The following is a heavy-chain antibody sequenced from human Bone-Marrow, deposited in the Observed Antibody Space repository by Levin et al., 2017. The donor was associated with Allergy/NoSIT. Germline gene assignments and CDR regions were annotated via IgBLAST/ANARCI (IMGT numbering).Heavy chain of an antibody. J-gene: IGHJ4*02. CDR2: ISSSGSDI. Sequence: HGESLKISCAASGFTFSSYEVNWVRQAPGKGLEWVSYISSSGSDIYYADSVKGRFTISRDNVENSLYLQMNSLRDEDTAVYYCARATYYYGSSGYYFVAPSDHWGEGTLVTVS. V-gene: IGHV3-48*03. D-gene: IGHD3-22*01. CDR1: GFTFSSYE. CDR3: ARATYYYGSSGYYFVAPSDH.